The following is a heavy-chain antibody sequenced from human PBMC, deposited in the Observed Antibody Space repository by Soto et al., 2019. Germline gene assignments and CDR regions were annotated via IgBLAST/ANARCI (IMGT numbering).Heavy chain of an antibody. J-gene: IGHJ6*02. CDR2: IYPGDSDT. V-gene: IGHV5-51*01. Sequence: PGESLKISCKGSGYSFTSYWIGWVRQMPGKGLEWMGIIYPGDSDTRYSPSFQGQVTISADKSISTAYLQWSSLKASDTAMYYCARLPTGCPNGVCSPTEEYYYYYGMDVWGQGTTVTVSS. D-gene: IGHD2-8*01. CDR1: GYSFTSYW. CDR3: ARLPTGCPNGVCSPTEEYYYYYGMDV.